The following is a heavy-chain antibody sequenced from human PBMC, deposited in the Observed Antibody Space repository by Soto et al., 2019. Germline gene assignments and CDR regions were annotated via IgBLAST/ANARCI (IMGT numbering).Heavy chain of an antibody. CDR2: ISAHTGSS. D-gene: IGHD3-22*01. Sequence: QVQLVQSGAEVKKPRASVKVSCKASGYTFTSSGMSWVRQAPGQGLEWMGWISAHTGSSEYAQRLQGRVTMTTDRSTSTAYMELRSLRYDDAGVYYCSRAFFYYSSDSRGYSFDAFDFWGPGTLVTVSS. CDR1: GYTFTSSG. J-gene: IGHJ3*01. V-gene: IGHV1-18*01. CDR3: SRAFFYYSSDSRGYSFDAFDF.